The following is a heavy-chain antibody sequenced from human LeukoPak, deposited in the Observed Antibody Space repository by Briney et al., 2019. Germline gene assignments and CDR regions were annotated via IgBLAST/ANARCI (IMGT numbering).Heavy chain of an antibody. Sequence: GGSVKVSCKASGYTFTSYAMHWVRQDPGQRLEWMGWINAGNGNTKYSQKFQGRVTITRDTSASTAYMELSSLRSEDTAVYYCARVPYYDFWSGYRPGSYYYYGMDVWGQGTTVTVSS. CDR2: INAGNGNT. V-gene: IGHV1-3*01. J-gene: IGHJ6*02. CDR1: GYTFTSYA. D-gene: IGHD3-3*01. CDR3: ARVPYYDFWSGYRPGSYYYYGMDV.